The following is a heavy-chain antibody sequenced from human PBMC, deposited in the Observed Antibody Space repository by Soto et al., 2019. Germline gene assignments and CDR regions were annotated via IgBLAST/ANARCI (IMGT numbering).Heavy chain of an antibody. CDR3: ARLYGLDAFDI. CDR2: IYYSGST. V-gene: IGHV4-59*08. CDR1: GGSISSYY. D-gene: IGHD3-16*02. Sequence: LSETLSLTCTVSGGSISSYYWSWIRQPPGKGLEWIGYIYYSGSTNYNPSLKSRVTISVDTSKNQFSLKLSSVTAADTAVYYCARLYGLDAFDIWGQGTMVTVSS. J-gene: IGHJ3*02.